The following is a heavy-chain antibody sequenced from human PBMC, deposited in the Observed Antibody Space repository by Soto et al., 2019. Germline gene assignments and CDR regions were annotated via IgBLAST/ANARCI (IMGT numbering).Heavy chain of an antibody. CDR2: ISAYNGNT. D-gene: IGHD6-13*01. Sequence: QVQLVQSGAEVKKPGASVKVSCKASGYTFTSYGISWVRQAPGQGLEWMGWISAYNGNTNYAQKLQGRVTMTTDTSTSTAYRELRSLRSDDTAVYYCASEPTGYSSSNWFAPWGQGTLVTVAS. J-gene: IGHJ5*02. CDR3: ASEPTGYSSSNWFAP. V-gene: IGHV1-18*01. CDR1: GYTFTSYG.